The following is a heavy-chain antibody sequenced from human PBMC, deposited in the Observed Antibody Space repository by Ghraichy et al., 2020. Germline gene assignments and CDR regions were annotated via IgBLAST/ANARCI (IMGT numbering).Heavy chain of an antibody. V-gene: IGHV3-7*03. CDR1: GFTFSIYW. Sequence: GGSLRLSCAASGFTFSIYWMSWVRQAPGKGLEWVANIRQDGSEKYYVDSVKGRFTISRDNAKNSLYLQMNSLRAEDTAVYYCARVPTSGSGFQPYYYYYGMDVWGQGTTVTVSS. J-gene: IGHJ6*02. CDR2: IRQDGSEK. CDR3: ARVPTSGSGFQPYYYYYGMDV. D-gene: IGHD6-19*01.